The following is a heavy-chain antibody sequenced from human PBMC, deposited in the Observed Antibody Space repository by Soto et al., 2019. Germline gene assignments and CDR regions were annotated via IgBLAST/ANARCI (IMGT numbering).Heavy chain of an antibody. J-gene: IGHJ5*02. V-gene: IGHV4-31*03. CDR1: GGSISSGGYY. Sequence: SETLSLTCTVSGGSISSGGYYWSWIRQHPGKGLEWIGYIYYSGSTYYNPSLKSRVTISVDTSKNQFSLKLSSVTAADTAVYYCARGAAAGNNWFDPWGQGTLVTVSS. D-gene: IGHD6-13*01. CDR2: IYYSGST. CDR3: ARGAAAGNNWFDP.